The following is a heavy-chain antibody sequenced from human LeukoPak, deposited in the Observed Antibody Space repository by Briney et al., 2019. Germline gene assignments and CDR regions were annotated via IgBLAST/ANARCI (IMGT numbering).Heavy chain of an antibody. CDR1: GGSFSGYY. CDR3: ARDGSGYSEQFHY. CDR2: INHSGST. V-gene: IGHV4-34*01. Sequence: SETLSLTCAVCGGSFSGYYWSWIRQPPGKGLEWIGEINHSGSTNYNPSLKSRVTISVDTSKNQFSLKLSSVTAADTAVYYCARDGSGYSEQFHYWGQGTLVTVSS. J-gene: IGHJ4*02. D-gene: IGHD3-22*01.